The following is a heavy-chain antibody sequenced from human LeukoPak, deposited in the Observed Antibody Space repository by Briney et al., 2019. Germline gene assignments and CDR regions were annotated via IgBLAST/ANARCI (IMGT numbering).Heavy chain of an antibody. CDR3: ASGASSRTNAYRY. J-gene: IGHJ4*02. V-gene: IGHV1-2*02. Sequence: ASGKVSCKASGYTFTGNYMHWVRQAPGQGLEWVGWINPNSGDRSYAQTFQGRVTMTRDTSISTAYMELSSLRSDDTAVYYCASGASSRTNAYRYWGQGTLVTVSS. CDR2: INPNSGDR. D-gene: IGHD2-2*01. CDR1: GYTFTGNY.